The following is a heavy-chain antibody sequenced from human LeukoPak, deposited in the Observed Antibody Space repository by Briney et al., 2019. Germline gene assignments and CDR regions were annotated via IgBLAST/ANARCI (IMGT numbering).Heavy chain of an antibody. J-gene: IGHJ3*02. Sequence: LAGGSLRLSCAASGFTFSSQAMTWVRQAPGKGLEWVSAMSGSGGTTDYADSVKGRFTISRDSSKNTLYLQMKSLRAEDTAVYYCAKGLYSSPDGASDIWGQGTMVTVSS. D-gene: IGHD6-13*01. CDR1: GFTFSSQA. CDR2: MSGSGGTT. V-gene: IGHV3-23*01. CDR3: AKGLYSSPDGASDI.